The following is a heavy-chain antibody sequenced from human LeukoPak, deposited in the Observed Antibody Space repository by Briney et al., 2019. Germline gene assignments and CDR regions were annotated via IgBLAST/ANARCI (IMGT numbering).Heavy chain of an antibody. CDR1: GFTFSSYG. V-gene: IGHV3-30*02. J-gene: IGHJ6*03. CDR2: IRYDGSNK. CDR3: ARYGDSSSSWLNYYYMDV. D-gene: IGHD6-13*01. Sequence: PGGSLRLSCAASGFTFSSYGMHWVRQAPGKGLEWVAFIRYDGSNKYYADSVKGRFTISRDNSKNTLYLQMNSLRAEDTAVYYCARYGDSSSSWLNYYYMDVWGKGTTVTVSS.